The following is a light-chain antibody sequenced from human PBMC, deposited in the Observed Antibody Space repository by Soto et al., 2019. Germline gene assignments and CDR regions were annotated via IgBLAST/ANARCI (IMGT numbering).Light chain of an antibody. V-gene: IGKV3-15*01. CDR3: QQRSNWPPIT. Sequence: IVMTQSPATLSVSPGEIATLSCRASQSFSSNLAWYQQKHGQAPRLLLYGASTRATGIPARFSGSGSGTDFTLTISSLEPEDFAVYDCQQRSNWPPITFGQGTRLEIK. J-gene: IGKJ5*01. CDR2: GAS. CDR1: QSFSSN.